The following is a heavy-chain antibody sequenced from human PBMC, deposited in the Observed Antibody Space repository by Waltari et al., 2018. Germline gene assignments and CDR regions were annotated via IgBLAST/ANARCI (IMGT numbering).Heavy chain of an antibody. Sequence: EVQLVESGGGLVKPGGSLRLSCAASGFTFSSYSMNWVRQAPGKGLEWVSSISSSSSYIYYADSGKGRFTISRDNAKNSLYLQMNSLRAEDTAVYYCARDISSGYDFEDYWGQGTLVTVSS. CDR1: GFTFSSYS. CDR2: ISSSSSYI. J-gene: IGHJ4*02. D-gene: IGHD5-12*01. V-gene: IGHV3-21*01. CDR3: ARDISSGYDFEDY.